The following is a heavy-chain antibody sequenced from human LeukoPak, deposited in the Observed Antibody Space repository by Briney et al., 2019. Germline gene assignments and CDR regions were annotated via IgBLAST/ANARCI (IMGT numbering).Heavy chain of an antibody. CDR2: MYTSGST. J-gene: IGHJ4*02. D-gene: IGHD1-26*01. V-gene: IGHV4-61*02. Sequence: SETLSLTCTVSGDSMGSGNYYWSWIRQPAGKGLEWIGRMYTSGSTNYNPSLKSRVIISVDTSKNQFSLQLNSVTAADTAVYYCARGVGTTNFDYWGQGTLVTVSS. CDR3: ARGVGTTNFDY. CDR1: GDSMGSGNYY.